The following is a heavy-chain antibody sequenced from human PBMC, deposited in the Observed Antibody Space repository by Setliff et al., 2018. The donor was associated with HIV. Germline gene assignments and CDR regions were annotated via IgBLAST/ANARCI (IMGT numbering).Heavy chain of an antibody. D-gene: IGHD3-9*01. CDR2: FDPEDDET. J-gene: IGHJ3*02. V-gene: IGHV1-24*01. CDR3: ATSGFYDILTGPTPGVFDI. CDR1: GHRLTELS. Sequence: ASVKVSCKVSGHRLTELSIHWVRQAPGEGLEWMGGFDPEDDETVYAEKFQGRVTMTEDTSTDTAYMALSSLRSEDTAMYYCATSGFYDILTGPTPGVFDIWGQGTMVTVSS.